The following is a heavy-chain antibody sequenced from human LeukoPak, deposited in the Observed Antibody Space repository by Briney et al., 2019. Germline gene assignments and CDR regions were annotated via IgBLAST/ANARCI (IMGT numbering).Heavy chain of an antibody. CDR3: ARDSSSWSEFDY. CDR2: ISAYNGNT. D-gene: IGHD6-13*01. V-gene: IGHV1-18*01. Sequence: ASVKVSCTASGYTFTSYGISWVRQAPGQGLEWMGWISAYNGNTNYAQKLQGRVTMTTDTSTSTAYMELRSLRSDDTAVYYCARDSSSWSEFDYWGQGTLVTVSS. CDR1: GYTFTSYG. J-gene: IGHJ4*02.